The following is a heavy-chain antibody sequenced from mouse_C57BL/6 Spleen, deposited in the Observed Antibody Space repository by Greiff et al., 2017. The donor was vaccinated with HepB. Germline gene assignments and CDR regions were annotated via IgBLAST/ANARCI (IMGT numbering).Heavy chain of an antibody. J-gene: IGHJ2*01. V-gene: IGHV1-52*01. CDR3: ARSDLLWHFDY. CDR1: GYTFTSYW. D-gene: IGHD2-1*01. CDR2: IDPSDSET. Sequence: QVHVKQPGAELVRPGSSVKLSCKASGYTFTSYWMHWVKQRPIQGLEWIGNIDPSDSETHYNQKFKDKATLTVDKSSSTAYMQLSSLTSEDSAVYYCARSDLLWHFDYWGQGTTLTVSS.